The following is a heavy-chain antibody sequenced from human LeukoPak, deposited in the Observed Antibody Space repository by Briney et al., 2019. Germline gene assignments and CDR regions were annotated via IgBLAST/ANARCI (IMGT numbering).Heavy chain of an antibody. CDR3: ATKGPYGDYQHFQH. CDR2: FDPEDGET. D-gene: IGHD4-17*01. Sequence: ASVKVSCKVSGYTLTELSMHWVRQAPGKGLEWMGGFDPEDGETIYAQKFQGRVTMTEDTSTDTAYMEPSSLRSEDTAVYYCATKGPYGDYQHFQHWGQGTLVTVSS. CDR1: GYTLTELS. V-gene: IGHV1-24*01. J-gene: IGHJ1*01.